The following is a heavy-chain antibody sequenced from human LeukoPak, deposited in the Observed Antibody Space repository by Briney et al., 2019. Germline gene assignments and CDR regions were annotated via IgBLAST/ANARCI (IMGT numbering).Heavy chain of an antibody. CDR3: ARDLDCSSTSCYDY. CDR2: ISAHNGNT. Sequence: GASVKVSCKASGYTFTSYGISWVRQAPGQGLEWMGWISAHNGNTNYAQKLQGRVTMTTDTSASTAYMELRSLRSDDTAVYYCARDLDCSSTSCYDYWGQGTLVTVSS. V-gene: IGHV1-18*01. D-gene: IGHD2-2*01. J-gene: IGHJ4*02. CDR1: GYTFTSYG.